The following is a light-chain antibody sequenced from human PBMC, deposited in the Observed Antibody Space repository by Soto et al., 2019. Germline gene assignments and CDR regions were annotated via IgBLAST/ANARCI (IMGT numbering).Light chain of an antibody. V-gene: IGKV1-39*01. CDR1: QSISTY. CDR3: QQSFITPPLT. CDR2: VAS. Sequence: DIPMTQSPSSLSASIGDIITITCRASQSISTYLNWYQQKPGKGPQLLIYVASTLQNGGPSRFSGSGSATAYTLTISRLQPEDFATYYCQQSFITPPLTFGGGTKAEMK. J-gene: IGKJ4*01.